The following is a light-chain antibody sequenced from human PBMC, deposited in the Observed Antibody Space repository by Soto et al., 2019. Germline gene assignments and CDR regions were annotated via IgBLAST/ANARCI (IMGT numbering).Light chain of an antibody. CDR1: QTVNSKF. J-gene: IGKJ2*01. Sequence: ESVLTQSPGSLSLSPGERATLSCRASQTVNSKFLNWYQHKPGQAPRLLIYGASIRATGIPDRFSGSRSGAVFTLTITRLEPEDFAVYFCQQFDDSRPAFTFGQGTKLEI. CDR3: QQFDDSRPAFT. V-gene: IGKV3-20*01. CDR2: GAS.